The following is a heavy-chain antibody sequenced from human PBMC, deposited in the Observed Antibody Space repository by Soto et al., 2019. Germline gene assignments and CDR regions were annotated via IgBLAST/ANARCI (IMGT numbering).Heavy chain of an antibody. J-gene: IGHJ4*02. V-gene: IGHV4-59*01. CDR2: IYYSGST. Sequence: PSETLSLTCTVSGGSISSYYWSWIRQPPGKGLEWIGYIYYSGSTNYNPSLKSRVTISVDTSKNQFSLKLSSVTAADTAVYYCARVEGRGYSYGLDYWGQGTLVTVSS. CDR1: GGSISSYY. CDR3: ARVEGRGYSYGLDY. D-gene: IGHD5-18*01.